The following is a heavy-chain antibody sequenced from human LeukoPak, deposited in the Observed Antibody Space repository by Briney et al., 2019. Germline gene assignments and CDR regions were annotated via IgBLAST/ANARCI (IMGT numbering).Heavy chain of an antibody. V-gene: IGHV4-38-2*02. J-gene: IGHJ4*02. Sequence: NPSETLSLTCAVSGYSISGGYYWGWIRQPPGKGLEWIGSIYHSGSTYYNPSLKSRVTISVDTSKNQFSLKLSSVTAADTAVYYCARDQLLSYYFDYWGQGTLVTVSS. CDR3: ARDQLLSYYFDY. CDR1: GYSISGGYY. CDR2: IYHSGST. D-gene: IGHD2-2*01.